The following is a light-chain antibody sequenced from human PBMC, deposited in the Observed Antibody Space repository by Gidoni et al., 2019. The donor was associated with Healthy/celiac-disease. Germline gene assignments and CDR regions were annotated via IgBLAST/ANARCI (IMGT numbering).Light chain of an antibody. CDR2: GAS. J-gene: IGKJ3*01. CDR1: QSVSSSY. CDR3: QQYGSSPQT. Sequence: EFVLTQSPGTLSVSPGERATLSCRASQSVSSSYLAWYQQKPGQAPRLLIYGASSRATGIPDRFSGSGSGTDFTLTISRLEPEDFAVDYCQQYGSSPQTFGPGTKVDIK. V-gene: IGKV3-20*01.